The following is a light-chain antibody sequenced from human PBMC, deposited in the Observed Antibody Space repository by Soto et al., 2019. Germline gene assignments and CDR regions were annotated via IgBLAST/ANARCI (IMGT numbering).Light chain of an antibody. V-gene: IGKV3-11*01. CDR2: DAS. Sequence: EIVLTQSPATLSLSPGERATLSCRASQSVSSYLAWYQQKTGQAPRLLIYDASNRATGIPARFSGSGSGTDFTLPISSLEPEDFAVYYGQQRSNWPPGLTFGGGTKVEIK. CDR1: QSVSSY. CDR3: QQRSNWPPGLT. J-gene: IGKJ4*01.